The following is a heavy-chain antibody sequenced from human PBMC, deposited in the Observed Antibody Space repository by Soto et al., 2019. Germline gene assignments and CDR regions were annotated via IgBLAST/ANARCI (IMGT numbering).Heavy chain of an antibody. CDR2: INHSGST. V-gene: IGHV4-34*01. CDR1: GGSFSDYY. J-gene: IGHJ6*02. D-gene: IGHD5-18*01. CDR3: ARRGRGGYSYYYYGMDV. Sequence: SETLSLTCAVYGGSFSDYYWSWIRQPTGKGLEWIGEINHSGSTYYNPSLKSRVTISVDTSKNQFSLKLSSVTAADTAVYYCARRGRGGYSYYYYGMDVWGQGTTVTVSS.